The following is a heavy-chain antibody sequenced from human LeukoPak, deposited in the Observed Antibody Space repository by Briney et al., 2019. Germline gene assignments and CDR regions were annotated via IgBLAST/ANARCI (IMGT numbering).Heavy chain of an antibody. CDR3: VPDANGLEGWYTFDI. Sequence: GGSLRLSSAASGFTFSSYGMHWVRQTPGKGLEWVAFIQYDGSNKYYADSVKGRFTISRDNSKNTLYLQMNSLRAEDTAVYYCVPDANGLEGWYTFDIWGQGTMVTVSS. V-gene: IGHV3-30*02. J-gene: IGHJ3*02. CDR2: IQYDGSNK. D-gene: IGHD2-15*01. CDR1: GFTFSSYG.